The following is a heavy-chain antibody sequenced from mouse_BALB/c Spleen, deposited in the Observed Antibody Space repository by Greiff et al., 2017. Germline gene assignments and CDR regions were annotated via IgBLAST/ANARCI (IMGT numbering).Heavy chain of an antibody. CDR3: AKKGYGYDRDWFAY. J-gene: IGHJ3*01. CDR1: GFSLTSYG. D-gene: IGHD2-2*01. V-gene: IGHV2-5-1*01. Sequence: QVQLQQSGPSLVQPSQSLSITCTASGFSLTSYGVHWVRQSPGKGLEWLGVIWRGGSTDYNAAFMSRLSITKDNSKSQVFFKMNSLQADDTAIYYCAKKGYGYDRDWFAYWGQGTLVTVSA. CDR2: IWRGGST.